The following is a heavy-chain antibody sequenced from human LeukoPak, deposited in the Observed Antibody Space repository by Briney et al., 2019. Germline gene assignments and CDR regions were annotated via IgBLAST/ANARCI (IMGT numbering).Heavy chain of an antibody. J-gene: IGHJ3*02. V-gene: IGHV3-30*02. CDR2: IRYDGSNK. Sequence: GGSLRLSCAASGFTFSSYGMHWVRQAPGKGLGWVAFIRYDGSNKYYADSVKGRFTISRDNSKNTLYLQMNSLRAEDTAVYYCARASDFWSASGAFDIWGQGTMVTVSS. CDR1: GFTFSSYG. CDR3: ARASDFWSASGAFDI. D-gene: IGHD3-3*01.